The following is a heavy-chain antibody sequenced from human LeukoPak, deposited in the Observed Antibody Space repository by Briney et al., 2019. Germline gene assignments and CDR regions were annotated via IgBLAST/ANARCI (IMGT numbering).Heavy chain of an antibody. J-gene: IGHJ4*02. D-gene: IGHD6-19*01. CDR2: IYYSGST. V-gene: IGHV4-61*01. CDR3: ARVRDSSGWYGGDY. Sequence: SETLSLTCTVSGGSVSSGSYYWSWIRQPPGKGLEWIGYIYYSGSTNYNPFLKSRVTISVDTSKNQFSLKLSSVTAADTAVYYCARVRDSSGWYGGDYWGQGTLVTVSS. CDR1: GGSVSSGSYY.